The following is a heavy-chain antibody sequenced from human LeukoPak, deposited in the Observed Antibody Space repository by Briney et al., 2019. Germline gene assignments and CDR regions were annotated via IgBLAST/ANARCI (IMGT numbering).Heavy chain of an antibody. CDR2: ISGSGGST. D-gene: IGHD6-13*01. CDR1: GFTFSNYA. J-gene: IGHJ1*01. CDR3: AKVASSIRWEYFQH. V-gene: IGHV3-23*01. Sequence: GGSLRLSCAASGFTFSNYAMSWVRQAPGKGLEWVSVISGSGGSTYSADSVKGRFTISRDNSKNTLYLQMNSLRAEDTAVYYCAKVASSIRWEYFQHWGQGTLVTVSS.